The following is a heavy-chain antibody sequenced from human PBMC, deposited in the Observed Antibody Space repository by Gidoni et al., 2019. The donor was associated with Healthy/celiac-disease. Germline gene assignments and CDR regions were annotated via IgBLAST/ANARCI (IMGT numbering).Heavy chain of an antibody. Sequence: EVQLVESGGGLVQPGGSLRLSCSASGFPFSSYAMHWVRQAPGKGLEYVSAISSNGGSTYYADSVKGRFTISRDNSKNTLYLQMSSLRAEDTAVYYCVKDDHSPDYEHYYYGMDVWGQGTTVTVSS. CDR1: GFPFSSYA. CDR2: ISSNGGST. D-gene: IGHD4-17*01. CDR3: VKDDHSPDYEHYYYGMDV. J-gene: IGHJ6*02. V-gene: IGHV3-64D*08.